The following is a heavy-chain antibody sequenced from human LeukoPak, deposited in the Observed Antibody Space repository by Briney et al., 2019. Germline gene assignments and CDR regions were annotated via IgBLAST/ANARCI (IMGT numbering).Heavy chain of an antibody. CDR1: GFTFSSYS. J-gene: IGHJ4*02. Sequence: GGSLRLSCAASGFTFSSYSMNWVRQAPGKGLEWVSYISSSSSTIYYADSVKGRFTISRGNAKNSLYLQVNSLRAEDTAVYYCARDPHSSGYYHNYWGQGTLVTVSS. CDR3: ARDPHSSGYYHNY. D-gene: IGHD3-22*01. CDR2: ISSSSSTI. V-gene: IGHV3-48*04.